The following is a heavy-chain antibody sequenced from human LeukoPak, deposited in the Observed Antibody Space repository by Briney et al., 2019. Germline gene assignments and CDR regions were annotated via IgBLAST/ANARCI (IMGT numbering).Heavy chain of an antibody. CDR2: IKQDSSKK. Sequence: PGGSLRLSCAASGFTFSKYWMRWVRQAPGKGLEWVANIKQDSSKKYYVDSVKGRLTISRDNAKNSLYLQMNSLRAEDTAVYFCARSIVATMNDDNYYYYYGMDVWGQGTTVTVSS. V-gene: IGHV3-7*01. CDR1: GFTFSKYW. J-gene: IGHJ6*02. D-gene: IGHD5-12*01. CDR3: ARSIVATMNDDNYYYYYGMDV.